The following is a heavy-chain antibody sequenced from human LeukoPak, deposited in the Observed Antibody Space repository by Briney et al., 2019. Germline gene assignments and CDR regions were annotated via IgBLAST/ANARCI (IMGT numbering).Heavy chain of an antibody. J-gene: IGHJ4*02. CDR2: ISGSGGNS. CDR3: ASGLSGAAAPHDY. D-gene: IGHD6-13*01. V-gene: IGHV3-23*01. CDR1: GFSFDTYA. Sequence: GGSLRLSCTASGFSFDTYAMNWVRQVPGKGLEWVSGISGSGGNSYADSVKGRFTISRDNSKNTLYLQMHSLRAEDTAVYYCASGLSGAAAPHDYWGQGTLVTVS.